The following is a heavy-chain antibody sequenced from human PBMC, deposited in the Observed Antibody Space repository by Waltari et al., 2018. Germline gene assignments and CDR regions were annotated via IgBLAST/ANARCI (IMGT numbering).Heavy chain of an antibody. Sequence: QVQLVQSGAEVKKPGASVKVSCKASGYTFTSYAMHWVRQAPGQRLEWMGWINAGNGNTKYSQKFQGRVTITRDTSASTAYMELSSLRSEDTAVYYCARAYCSGGSCYGWYYYYGMDVWGQGTTVTVSS. V-gene: IGHV1-3*01. CDR1: GYTFTSYA. CDR3: ARAYCSGGSCYGWYYYYGMDV. D-gene: IGHD2-15*01. J-gene: IGHJ6*02. CDR2: INAGNGNT.